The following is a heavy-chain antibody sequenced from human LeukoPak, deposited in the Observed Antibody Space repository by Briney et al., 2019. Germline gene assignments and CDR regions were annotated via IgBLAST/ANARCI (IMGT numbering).Heavy chain of an antibody. V-gene: IGHV3-7*01. J-gene: IGHJ4*02. Sequence: VGSLRLSCAAFGFTFSRSWMSWVRQAPGKGLEWLANINQDGSEKYYVDSVKGRFTISRDNAKNSLYLQMNSLRAEDTAVYYCARVGIVGTIGDYWGQGTLITVSS. CDR3: ARVGIVGTIGDY. CDR2: INQDGSEK. CDR1: GFTFSRSW. D-gene: IGHD1-26*01.